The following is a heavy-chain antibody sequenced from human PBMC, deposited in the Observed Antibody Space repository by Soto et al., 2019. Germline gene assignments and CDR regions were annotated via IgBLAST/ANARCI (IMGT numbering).Heavy chain of an antibody. D-gene: IGHD2-15*01. V-gene: IGHV2-5*02. CDR2: IYWDDDK. CDR3: AYLPCSGGSCYWFSYSGMDV. Sequence: QITLKESGPTLVKPTQTLTLTCTFSGFSLSTSGVGVAWIRQPPGKALEWLALIYWDDDKRYRPSLETRLTIXXXTXDNPVVLTMPNMDSVDTATYYCAYLPCSGGSCYWFSYSGMDVWGQGTTVTVSS. J-gene: IGHJ6*02. CDR1: GFSLSTSGVG.